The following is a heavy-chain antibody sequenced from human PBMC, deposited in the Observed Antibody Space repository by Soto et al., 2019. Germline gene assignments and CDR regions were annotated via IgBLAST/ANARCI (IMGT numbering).Heavy chain of an antibody. CDR3: ARIVRPTTRAPHAFEV. CDR1: GYSSTSYW. Sequence: GESLKISCKGSGYSSTSYWIGWVRQMPGKGLEWMGIIYPGDSDTRYSPSFQGQVTISADKSISTAYLQWRSLKASDTAMFYCARIVRPTTRAPHAFEVGVQGPMVNVS. J-gene: IGHJ3*01. CDR2: IYPGDSDT. V-gene: IGHV5-51*01. D-gene: IGHD1-1*01.